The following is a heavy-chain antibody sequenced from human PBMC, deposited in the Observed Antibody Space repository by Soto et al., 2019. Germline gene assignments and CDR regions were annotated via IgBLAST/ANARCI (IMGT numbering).Heavy chain of an antibody. Sequence: QVQLVESGGGVVQPGRSLRLSCAASGFTFSSYGMHWVRQAPGKGLEWVAVIWYDGSNKYYADSVKGRFTISRDNSKNTLYLRMNSLSAEDTAVYYCQFVRGVIPYWGQGTLVTVSS. CDR2: IWYDGSNK. J-gene: IGHJ4*02. CDR3: QFVRGVIPY. CDR1: GFTFSSYG. V-gene: IGHV3-33*01. D-gene: IGHD3-10*02.